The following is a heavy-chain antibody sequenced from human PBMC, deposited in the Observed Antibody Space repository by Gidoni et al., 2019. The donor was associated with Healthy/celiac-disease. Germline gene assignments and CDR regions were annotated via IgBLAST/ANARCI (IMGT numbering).Heavy chain of an antibody. CDR2: ISYDGSNK. Sequence: QVLLVESGGGVVQPGRSLSLSCAASGVTFSSYGMHWLRQATGKGLEWVAVISYDGSNKYYADSVKGRFTIARDNSKNTLYLKMNSLRAEDTAVYDCAKDLWHSTVTTYYYYYYGMDVWGQGTTVTVSS. V-gene: IGHV3-30*18. D-gene: IGHD4-17*01. CDR3: AKDLWHSTVTTYYYYYYGMDV. CDR1: GVTFSSYG. J-gene: IGHJ6*02.